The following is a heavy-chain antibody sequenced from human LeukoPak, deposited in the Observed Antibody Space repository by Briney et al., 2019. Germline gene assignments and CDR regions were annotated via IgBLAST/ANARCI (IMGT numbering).Heavy chain of an antibody. V-gene: IGHV3-66*01. D-gene: IGHD3-10*01. Sequence: GGSLRLSCAASEFTVSNNYMTWVRQAPGKGLEWVSVIYKVGNTFYADFVKGRFTISRDNSKNTLYLQMNSLRAEDTALYYCARYYGSGRGYYGLDVWGQGTTVTVFS. CDR1: EFTVSNNY. CDR2: IYKVGNT. J-gene: IGHJ6*02. CDR3: ARYYGSGRGYYGLDV.